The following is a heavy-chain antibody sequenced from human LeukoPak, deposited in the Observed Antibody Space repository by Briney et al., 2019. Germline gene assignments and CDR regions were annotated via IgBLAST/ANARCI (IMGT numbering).Heavy chain of an antibody. D-gene: IGHD2/OR15-2a*01. CDR2: SYYSGST. Sequence: SETLSLTCTVSGGSISSYYWSWIRQPPGKGLEWIGYSYYSGSTNYNPSLKSRVTISVDTSKNQFSLKLSSVTAADTAVYYCAGGLDYCFDYWGQGTLVTVSS. V-gene: IGHV4-59*01. CDR3: AGGLDYCFDY. J-gene: IGHJ4*02. CDR1: GGSISSYY.